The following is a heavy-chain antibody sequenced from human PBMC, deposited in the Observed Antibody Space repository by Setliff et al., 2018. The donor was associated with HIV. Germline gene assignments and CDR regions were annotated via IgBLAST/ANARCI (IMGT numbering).Heavy chain of an antibody. V-gene: IGHV4-39*07. J-gene: IGHJ4*02. CDR3: AGMFFYGSGSKSDFDY. CDR2: IYYSGST. Sequence: PSETLSLTCTVSGGSVSSSSYYWAWIRQPPGKGLEWIGSIYYSGSTYYNPSLKSRVTISADTSKNQFSLKLSSVTVADTAVYYCAGMFFYGSGSKSDFDYWGQGTQVTVSS. D-gene: IGHD3-10*01. CDR1: GGSVSSSSYY.